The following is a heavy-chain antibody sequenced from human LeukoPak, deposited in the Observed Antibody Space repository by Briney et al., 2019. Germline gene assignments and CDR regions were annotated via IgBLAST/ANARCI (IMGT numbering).Heavy chain of an antibody. Sequence: ASVKVSCKASGYTFTSYDINWVRQATGQGLEWMGWMNPNSGNTGYAQKFQGRVTMTRNTSISTAYMELSSLRSEDTAVYYCARDLGSTMITFGGVIVTWGQGTLVTVSS. CDR3: ARDLGSTMITFGGVIVT. D-gene: IGHD3-16*02. CDR2: MNPNSGNT. CDR1: GYTFTSYD. V-gene: IGHV1-8*01. J-gene: IGHJ5*02.